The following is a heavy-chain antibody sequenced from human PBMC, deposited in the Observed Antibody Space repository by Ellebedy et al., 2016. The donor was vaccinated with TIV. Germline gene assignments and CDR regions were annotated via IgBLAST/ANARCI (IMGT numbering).Heavy chain of an antibody. D-gene: IGHD2-21*02. V-gene: IGHV3-23*01. J-gene: IGHJ6*02. CDR2: IRGSGGST. CDR1: GFTFSSYA. Sequence: GESLKISXAASGFTFSSYAMSWVRQAPGKGLEWVSAIRGSGGSTYYADSVKGRFTISRDNSKNTLYLQMNSLRAEDTAVYYCAKQVTAILDYYYYGMDVWGQGTTVTVSS. CDR3: AKQVTAILDYYYYGMDV.